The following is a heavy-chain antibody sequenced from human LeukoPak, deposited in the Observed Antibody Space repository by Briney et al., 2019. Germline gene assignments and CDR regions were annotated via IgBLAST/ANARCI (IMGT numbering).Heavy chain of an antibody. Sequence: GGSLRLSCAASGFTFSSYEMNWVRQAPGKGLEWVSYISSSGSTIYYADSVKGRFTISRDNAKNSLYPQMNSLRAEDTAVYYCARAMSRYDSSGYYQQYYFDYWGQGTLVTVSS. J-gene: IGHJ4*02. CDR3: ARAMSRYDSSGYYQQYYFDY. CDR1: GFTFSSYE. CDR2: ISSSGSTI. D-gene: IGHD3-22*01. V-gene: IGHV3-48*03.